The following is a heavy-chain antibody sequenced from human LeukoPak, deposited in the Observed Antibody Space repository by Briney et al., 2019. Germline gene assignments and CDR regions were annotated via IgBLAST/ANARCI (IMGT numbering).Heavy chain of an antibody. J-gene: IGHJ4*02. CDR2: ISSSGSTI. CDR3: ARGKYSFDY. Sequence: GGSLRLSCAASGFTFSDSYMSWIRQAPGKGLKYISYISSSGSTIYYADSVKGRFTLSRDNAKNSLSLEMNSLRAEDTAVYYCARGKYSFDYWGQGTLVTVSS. V-gene: IGHV3-11*01. CDR1: GFTFSDSY.